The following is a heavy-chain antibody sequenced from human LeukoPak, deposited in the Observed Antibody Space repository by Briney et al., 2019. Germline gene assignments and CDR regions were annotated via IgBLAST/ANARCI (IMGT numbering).Heavy chain of an antibody. CDR2: IIPNTGGT. J-gene: IGHJ2*01. CDR3: ARGSPSYAQRDFDL. CDR1: GYTITDYY. D-gene: IGHD2/OR15-2a*01. V-gene: IGHV1-2*04. Sequence: ASVKVSCKASGYTITDYYLHWVRQAPGQGLEWMGWIIPNTGGTNYAQTFQDWVTMSSDTSISTAYMELSSLRSDDTAVYYCARGSPSYAQRDFDLWGRGTLVTVSS.